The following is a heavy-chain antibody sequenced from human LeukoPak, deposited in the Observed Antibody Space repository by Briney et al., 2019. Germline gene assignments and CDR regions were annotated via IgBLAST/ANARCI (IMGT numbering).Heavy chain of an antibody. V-gene: IGHV4-34*01. CDR1: GGSLNGHY. CDR2: GSESGGT. D-gene: IGHD1-26*01. Sequence: SETLSLTCAVYGGSLNGHYWSWIRQPPGKGLEWIGEGSESGGTKFNPSLKSRVTISADTSKNQFSLKLNSVTAADTAVYYCAKDWLWELLRGAFNVWGQGTMVTVS. J-gene: IGHJ3*01. CDR3: AKDWLWELLRGAFNV.